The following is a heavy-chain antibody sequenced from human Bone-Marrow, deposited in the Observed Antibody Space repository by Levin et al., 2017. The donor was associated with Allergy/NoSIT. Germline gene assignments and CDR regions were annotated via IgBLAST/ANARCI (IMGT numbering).Heavy chain of an antibody. D-gene: IGHD3-22*01. Sequence: SCVGSGFTFSNAWMSWVRQAPGKGLEWVGHIKDKTDGGTTDYAAPVKGRFTMSRDDSKNTLYLQMNSLKTEDTAMYYCTTDVTYDYDGSGYLIDNWGQGTLVTVSS. CDR2: IKDKTDGGTT. CDR1: GFTFSNAW. J-gene: IGHJ4*02. CDR3: TTDVTYDYDGSGYLIDN. V-gene: IGHV3-15*01.